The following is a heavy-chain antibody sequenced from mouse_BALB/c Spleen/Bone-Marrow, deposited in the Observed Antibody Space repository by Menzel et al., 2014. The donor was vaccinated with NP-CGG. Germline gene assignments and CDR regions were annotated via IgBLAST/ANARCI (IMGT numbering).Heavy chain of an antibody. CDR1: GFTFSSFG. Sequence: EVQVVESGGGLVQPGGSRKLSCAASGFTFSSFGMHWVRQAPGKGLEWVAYISSGSSTIYYADTVKGRFTISRDNPKNTLFLQMTSLRSEDTAMYYCARDRYDEYFDVWGAGTTVTVSS. J-gene: IGHJ1*01. CDR2: ISSGSSTI. D-gene: IGHD2-14*01. V-gene: IGHV5-17*02. CDR3: ARDRYDEYFDV.